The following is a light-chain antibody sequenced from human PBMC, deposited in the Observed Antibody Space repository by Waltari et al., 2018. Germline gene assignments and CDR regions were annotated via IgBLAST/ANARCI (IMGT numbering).Light chain of an antibody. CDR2: GAS. CDR1: QSIANN. Sequence: EIVMTQSPATLSVSPGERASLSCRASQSIANNLAWYQQKPGQPLRLLIYGASNRATDIPASFSASASGRYFTLTISSLQSEDFVVYYCQQYSTWPRVTFGGGTKVEIK. V-gene: IGKV3-15*01. CDR3: QQYSTWPRVT. J-gene: IGKJ4*01.